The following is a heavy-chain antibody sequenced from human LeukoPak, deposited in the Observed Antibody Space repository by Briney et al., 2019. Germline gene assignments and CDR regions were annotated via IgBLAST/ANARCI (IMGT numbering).Heavy chain of an antibody. CDR2: ISTTSSTI. Sequence: GGSLRLFCAASGFTFSRYGMNWVRQAPGKGLEWVSYISTTSSTIYYADSVKGRFTMSRDNAKSSLYLQMDSLRDEDTAVYYCARGKEKWLDHFDYWGQGSLVTVSS. CDR3: ARGKEKWLDHFDY. J-gene: IGHJ4*02. V-gene: IGHV3-48*02. CDR1: GFTFSRYG. D-gene: IGHD6-19*01.